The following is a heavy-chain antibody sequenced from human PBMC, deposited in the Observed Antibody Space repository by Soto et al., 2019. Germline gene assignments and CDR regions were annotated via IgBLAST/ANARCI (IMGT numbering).Heavy chain of an antibody. D-gene: IGHD5-18*01. J-gene: IGHJ4*02. CDR2: ISGSGSAI. Sequence: GGSLRLSCAASTFTLSDFYMSWIRQAPGKGLEWVSYISGSGSAIYYADSVKGRFTISRDKAKDSLYLQMNSLTAEDTAVYYCARGHTYGYIFYYWGQGTLVTVSS. V-gene: IGHV3-11*01. CDR3: ARGHTYGYIFYY. CDR1: TFTLSDFY.